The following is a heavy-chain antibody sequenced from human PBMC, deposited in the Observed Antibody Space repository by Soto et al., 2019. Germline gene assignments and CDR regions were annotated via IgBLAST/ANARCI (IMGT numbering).Heavy chain of an antibody. CDR3: ARVPGP. CDR1: GATIRNVGCS. Sequence: SQTQSLTFTVSGATIRNVGCSLSWIRQPPGKGLEWIGYIYHSGSTYYNPSLKSRVTISVDRSKNQFSLKLSSVTAADTAVYYCARVPGPWGQGTLFTVSS. V-gene: IGHV4-30-2*01. CDR2: IYHSGST. J-gene: IGHJ5*02.